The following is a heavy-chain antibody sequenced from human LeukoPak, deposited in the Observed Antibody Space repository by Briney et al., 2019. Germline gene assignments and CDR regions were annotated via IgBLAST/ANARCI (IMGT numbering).Heavy chain of an antibody. Sequence: GGSLRLSCATSGFTFDDYGMSWVRQAPGKGLEWVSGITWNGGNTGYSDSVKGRFTISRDSAKNSLYLQMNSLRAEDTAVYYCARAPAPWAYYFDYWGQGTLVTVSS. D-gene: IGHD3-16*01. CDR1: GFTFDDYG. CDR2: ITWNGGNT. V-gene: IGHV3-20*04. J-gene: IGHJ4*02. CDR3: ARAPAPWAYYFDY.